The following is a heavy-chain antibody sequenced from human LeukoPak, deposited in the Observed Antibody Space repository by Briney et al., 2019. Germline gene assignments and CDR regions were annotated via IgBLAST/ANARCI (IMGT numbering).Heavy chain of an antibody. D-gene: IGHD6-19*01. CDR3: AKDSGYSSGWYFGY. CDR2: ISYAGSNK. Sequence: GRSLRLSCAASGFTFSSYGMHWVRQAPGKGLEWVAVISYAGSNKYYADSVKGRFTISRDNSKNTLYLQMNSLRAEDTAVYYCAKDSGYSSGWYFGYWGQGTLVTVSS. V-gene: IGHV3-30*18. CDR1: GFTFSSYG. J-gene: IGHJ4*02.